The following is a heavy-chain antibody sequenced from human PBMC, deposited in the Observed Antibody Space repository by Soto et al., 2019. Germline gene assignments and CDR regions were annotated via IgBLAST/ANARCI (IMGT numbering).Heavy chain of an antibody. V-gene: IGHV3-15*01. CDR2: IKSKTDGRTT. Sequence: EVQLVESGGGLVKPGGSLRLSCAASGFTFSNAWMSWVRQAPGKGLEWVGRIKSKTDGRTTDYAAPVKGRVTISRDDSKNTLYLQMNSLKTEDTAVYYCTTDYGDRPDYWGQGTLVTVSS. CDR1: GFTFSNAW. J-gene: IGHJ4*02. CDR3: TTDYGDRPDY. D-gene: IGHD4-17*01.